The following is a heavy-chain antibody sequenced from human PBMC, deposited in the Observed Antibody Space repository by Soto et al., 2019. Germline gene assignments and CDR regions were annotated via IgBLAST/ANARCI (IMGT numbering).Heavy chain of an antibody. Sequence: QVQLVQSGAEVKRPGSSVKVSRKASGGTFSSYPISWVRQAPGQGLEWMGGTNGNLGTGNYAQKFRGRLTITTDISTTTAYMELSSLTSEDTAVYYCARRDSHGFFRYFDNWGQGTLVTVSS. J-gene: IGHJ4*02. D-gene: IGHD3-10*01. CDR1: GGTFSSYP. CDR3: ARRDSHGFFRYFDN. V-gene: IGHV1-69*06. CDR2: TNGNLGTG.